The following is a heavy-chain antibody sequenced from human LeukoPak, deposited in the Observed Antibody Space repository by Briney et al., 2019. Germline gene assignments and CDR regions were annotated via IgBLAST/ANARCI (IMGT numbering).Heavy chain of an antibody. V-gene: IGHV4-30-2*01. D-gene: IGHD5-12*01. J-gene: IGHJ5*02. CDR3: ARAKVATDTVCYWFDP. Sequence: SRTLSLTCAVSDGSISSGGYSWSWIRQPPGKGLEWIGYIYHSGSTYYNPSLKSRVTISVDRSKNQFSLKLSSVTAADTAVYYCARAKVATDTVCYWFDPWGQGTLVTVSS. CDR2: IYHSGST. CDR1: DGSISSGGYS.